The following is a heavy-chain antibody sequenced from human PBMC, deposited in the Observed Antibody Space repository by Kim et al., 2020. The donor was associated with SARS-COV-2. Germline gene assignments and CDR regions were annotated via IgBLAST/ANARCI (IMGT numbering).Heavy chain of an antibody. Sequence: GGSLRLSCAASGLIFNNFAMHWVRQAPAKGLEWVAVISYDGINQYYAESVKGRFTISRDSTEKTLYLQMNSLRLEDTAVYYCAKDELSSVRGPFDNWGQGTLVTVSS. CDR1: GLIFNNFA. CDR2: ISYDGINQ. CDR3: AKDELSSVRGPFDN. D-gene: IGHD6-19*01. J-gene: IGHJ4*02. V-gene: IGHV3-30*18.